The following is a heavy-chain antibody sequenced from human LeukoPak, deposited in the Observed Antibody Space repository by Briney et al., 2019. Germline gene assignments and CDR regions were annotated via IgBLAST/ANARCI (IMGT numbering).Heavy chain of an antibody. J-gene: IGHJ4*02. CDR1: GGSISSYY. V-gene: IGHV4-59*01. Sequence: PSETLSLTCTVSGGSISSYYWSWIRQPPGKGLEWIGYIYYSGSTNYNPSLKSRVTISVDTSKNQFSLKLSSVTAADTAVYYCAREKYFWSSYYFDYWGQGTLVTVSS. CDR3: AREKYFWSSYYFDY. CDR2: IYYSGST. D-gene: IGHD3-3*01.